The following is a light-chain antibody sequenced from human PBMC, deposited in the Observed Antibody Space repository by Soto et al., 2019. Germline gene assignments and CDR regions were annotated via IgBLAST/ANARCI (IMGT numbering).Light chain of an antibody. J-gene: IGKJ1*01. CDR3: QQYNNWPPWT. CDR1: QSVSSN. Sequence: EIVMTHSPATLSVSPGERATLSCRASQSVSSNLAWYQQKPGQAPRPLIYGASTRATGIPARFSGSGSGTEFTLTISSLQSEDFAVYYCQQYNNWPPWTFGQGPKVEIK. V-gene: IGKV3-15*01. CDR2: GAS.